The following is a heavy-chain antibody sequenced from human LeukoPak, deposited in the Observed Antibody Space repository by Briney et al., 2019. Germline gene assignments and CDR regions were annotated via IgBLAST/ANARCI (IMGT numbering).Heavy chain of an antibody. CDR1: GGSISSYY. Sequence: PSETLSLTCTVSGGSISSYYWSWIRQPPGKGLEWIGYIYYSGSTDYSPSLKSRVTISVDTSKNQFSLKLSSVTAADTAVYYCASRAALGELSFFDYWGQGTLARVSS. CDR2: IYYSGST. J-gene: IGHJ4*02. D-gene: IGHD3-16*02. CDR3: ASRAALGELSFFDY. V-gene: IGHV4-59*01.